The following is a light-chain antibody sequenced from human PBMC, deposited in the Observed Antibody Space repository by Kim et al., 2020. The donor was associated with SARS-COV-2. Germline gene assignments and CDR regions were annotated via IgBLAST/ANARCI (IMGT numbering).Light chain of an antibody. V-gene: IGKV3-11*01. CDR1: QSVSSY. J-gene: IGKJ4*01. Sequence: PTLSLSPGERAPLSCRASQSVSSYLAWYQQKPGQAPRLLIYDASNRATGIPARFSGSGSGTDFTLTISSLEPEDFAVYYCQQRRTFGGGTKVDIK. CDR2: DAS. CDR3: QQRRT.